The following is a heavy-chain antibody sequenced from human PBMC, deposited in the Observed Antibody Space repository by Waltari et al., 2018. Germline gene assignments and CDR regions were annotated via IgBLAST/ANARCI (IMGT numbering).Heavy chain of an antibody. D-gene: IGHD5-12*01. Sequence: QVQLVESGGGVVQPGGSLRLSCAASGFTFSSYGMHWVRRGPGKGWEGGAFIRYDVSNKSYADSVKGRVTISRDNSKNTLYLQMNSLRAEDTAVYYCAKDRDGYNSPFDYWGQGTLVTVSS. J-gene: IGHJ4*02. V-gene: IGHV3-30*02. CDR2: IRYDVSNK. CDR3: AKDRDGYNSPFDY. CDR1: GFTFSSYG.